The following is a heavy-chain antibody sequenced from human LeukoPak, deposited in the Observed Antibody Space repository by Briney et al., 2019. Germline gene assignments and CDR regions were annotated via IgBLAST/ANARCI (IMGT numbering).Heavy chain of an antibody. Sequence: QPGGSLRLPCAASGFTFSSYAMSWVRQAPGRGLEWVSGLSGSGGSTSYADSVKGRFTISRDNSKNTLYLQMNSLRAEDTAVYYCAKGRHSLVTVAGNLEWWGQGTLVTVSS. D-gene: IGHD6-19*01. CDR2: LSGSGGST. V-gene: IGHV3-23*01. CDR3: AKGRHSLVTVAGNLEW. CDR1: GFTFSSYA. J-gene: IGHJ4*02.